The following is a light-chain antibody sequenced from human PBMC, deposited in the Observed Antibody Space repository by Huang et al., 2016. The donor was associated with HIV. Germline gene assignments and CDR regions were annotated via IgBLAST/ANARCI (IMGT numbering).Light chain of an antibody. CDR2: SAS. Sequence: EIVLTQSPATLPLSPGERATLSCRASQSVNSYLAWYQQKPGRAPRLRIYSASNRATGIPARFSGSGSGTDFTLTISSLEPEDFAIYYCQQSSSWPPLTFGGGTKVEIK. V-gene: IGKV3-11*01. J-gene: IGKJ4*01. CDR1: QSVNSY. CDR3: QQSSSWPPLT.